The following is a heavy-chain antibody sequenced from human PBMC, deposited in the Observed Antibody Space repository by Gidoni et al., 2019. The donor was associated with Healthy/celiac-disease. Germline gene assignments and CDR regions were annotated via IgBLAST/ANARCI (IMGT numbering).Heavy chain of an antibody. Sequence: QVQLQQWGAGLLKPSATLSPPCAVYGGSFSGYYWSWIRQPPGKGLEWIGEINHSGSTNYNPSLKSRVTISVDTSKNQFSLKLSSVTAADTAVYYCARGDADGFDIWGQGTMVTVSS. J-gene: IGHJ3*02. CDR2: INHSGST. CDR1: GGSFSGYY. CDR3: ARGDADGFDI. V-gene: IGHV4-34*01.